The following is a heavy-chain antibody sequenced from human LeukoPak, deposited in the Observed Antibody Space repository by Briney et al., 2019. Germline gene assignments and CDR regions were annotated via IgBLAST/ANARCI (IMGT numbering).Heavy chain of an antibody. Sequence: SETLSLTCTVSGGSISSYYWGWIRQPPGKGLEWIGSIYYSGSTYYNPSLKSRVTISVDTSKNQFSLKLSSVTAADTAVYYCARILGRLFDYWGQGTLVTVSS. CDR1: GGSISSYY. D-gene: IGHD7-27*01. CDR2: IYYSGST. J-gene: IGHJ4*02. V-gene: IGHV4-39*01. CDR3: ARILGRLFDY.